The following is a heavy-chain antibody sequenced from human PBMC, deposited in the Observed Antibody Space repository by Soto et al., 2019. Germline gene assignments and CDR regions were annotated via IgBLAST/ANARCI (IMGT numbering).Heavy chain of an antibody. CDR1: RFTFSDYY. D-gene: IGHD4-17*01. CDR2: ISSSGSTI. CDR3: ARVFDYGDYFDD. J-gene: IGHJ4*02. V-gene: IGHV3-11*01. Sequence: GGSLRLSCAASRFTFSDYYMSWIRQAPGKGLEWVSYISSSGSTIYYADSVKGRFTISRDNAKNSLYLQMNSLRAEDTAVYYCARVFDYGDYFDDWGQGTLVTVSS.